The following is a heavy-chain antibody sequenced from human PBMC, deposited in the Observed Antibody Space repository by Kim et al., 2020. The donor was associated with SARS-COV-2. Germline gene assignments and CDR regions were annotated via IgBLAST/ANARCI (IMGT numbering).Heavy chain of an antibody. V-gene: IGHV3-49*02. Sequence: ASVKGRFTISRDDSKSIAYLQMNSLKTEDTAVYYCTREGPLYDLDRFDPWGQGTLVTVSS. D-gene: IGHD3-3*01. J-gene: IGHJ5*02. CDR3: TREGPLYDLDRFDP.